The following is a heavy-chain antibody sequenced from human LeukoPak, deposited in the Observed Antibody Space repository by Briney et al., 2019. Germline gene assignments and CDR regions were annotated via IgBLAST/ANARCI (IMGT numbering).Heavy chain of an antibody. Sequence: PSETLSLTCAVYGGSFSGYYWSWIRQPPGKGLEWIGEINHSGSTNYNPSLKSRVTISVDTSKNQFSLRLSSVTAADTAVYFCARRSRIGYIDYWGQGTLVTVSS. CDR2: INHSGST. CDR1: GGSFSGYY. CDR3: ARRSRIGYIDY. D-gene: IGHD2/OR15-2a*01. V-gene: IGHV4-34*01. J-gene: IGHJ4*02.